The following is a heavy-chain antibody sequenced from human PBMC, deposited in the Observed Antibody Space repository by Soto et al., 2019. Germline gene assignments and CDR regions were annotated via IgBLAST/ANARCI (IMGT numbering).Heavy chain of an antibody. CDR3: ARGGSYYDSTGYPDY. CDR1: GDAFTSFG. J-gene: IGHJ4*02. V-gene: IGHV1-18*01. D-gene: IGHD3-22*01. Sequence: ASVKVSCKASGDAFTSFGIIWVRQAPGQGLEWMGWISGYNANTHYAQKLQGRVSMTTHTSTSTAYMELRSLRSDDTAVYYCARGGSYYDSTGYPDYWGQGTLVTVS. CDR2: ISGYNANT.